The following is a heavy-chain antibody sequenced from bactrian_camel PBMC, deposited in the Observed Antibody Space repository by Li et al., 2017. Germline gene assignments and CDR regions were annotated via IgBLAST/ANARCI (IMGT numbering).Heavy chain of an antibody. J-gene: IGHJ6*01. D-gene: IGHD5*01. CDR2: IDGGGST. CDR1: EELYM. CDR3: VSQEPSTTGFGF. V-gene: IGHV3S53*01. Sequence: HVQLVESGGGSVQAGGSLLLSCKASEELYMMAWFRQAPGKKREAVAAIDGGGSTGYADSVKGRFTSSRDNTKNTLYLQMNSLKPEDTAVYYCVSQEPSTTGFGFWGQGTQVTVS.